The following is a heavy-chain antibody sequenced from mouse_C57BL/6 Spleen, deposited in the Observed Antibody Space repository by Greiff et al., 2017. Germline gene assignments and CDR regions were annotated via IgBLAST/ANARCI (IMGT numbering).Heavy chain of an antibody. CDR2: IDPSDSYT. CDR3: ARPLYGGFAY. CDR1: GYTFTSYW. D-gene: IGHD1-1*01. V-gene: IGHV1-50*01. J-gene: IGHJ3*01. Sequence: QVQLQQPGAELVKPGASVKLSCKASGYTFTSYWMQWVKQRPGQGLEWIGEIDPSDSYTNYNQKFKGKATLTVDTSSSTAYMQLSSLTSEDSAVYDCARPLYGGFAYGGQGTLVTVSA.